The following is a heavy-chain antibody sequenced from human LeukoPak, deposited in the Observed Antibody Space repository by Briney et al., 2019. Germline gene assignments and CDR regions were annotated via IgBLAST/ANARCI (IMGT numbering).Heavy chain of an antibody. D-gene: IGHD3-16*02. V-gene: IGHV2-5*01. CDR2: IYWNDDK. Sequence: KGSGPTLVRPTQTLTLTCTFSGFSLSTSGVGVGWIRQSPGQAPEWLALIYWNDDKRYSPSLNNRLTITTDTSKSQVALTMTNMDPVDTGTYYCAHSIAYYDCVRGNCRLGDRGYFDYWGQGALVTVSS. J-gene: IGHJ4*02. CDR1: GFSLSTSGVG. CDR3: AHSIAYYDCVRGNCRLGDRGYFDY.